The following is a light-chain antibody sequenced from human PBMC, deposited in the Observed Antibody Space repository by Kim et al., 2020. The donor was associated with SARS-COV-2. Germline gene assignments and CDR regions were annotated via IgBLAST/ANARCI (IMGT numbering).Light chain of an antibody. V-gene: IGLV2-14*04. Sequence: GQWITISCTGTSSDVGGFNYVSWYQQHPGKAPKVMIYDVNKRPSGVSNRFSGSKSVNTASLTISGLQAEDEADYYCSSYASSGAVIFGGGTKVTVL. J-gene: IGLJ2*01. CDR2: DVN. CDR3: SSYASSGAVI. CDR1: SSDVGGFNY.